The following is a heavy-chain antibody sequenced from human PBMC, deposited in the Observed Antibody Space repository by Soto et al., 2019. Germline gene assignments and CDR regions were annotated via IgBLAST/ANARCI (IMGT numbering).Heavy chain of an antibody. Sequence: PSETLSLTCAVSGGSISSSNWWSWVRQPPGKGLEWIGEIYHSGSTNYNPSLKSRVTISVDKSKNQFSLKLSSVTAADTAVYYCARARFIAAAAFYYYYGMDVWGQGTTVT. D-gene: IGHD6-13*01. V-gene: IGHV4-4*02. J-gene: IGHJ6*02. CDR1: GGSISSSNW. CDR3: ARARFIAAAAFYYYYGMDV. CDR2: IYHSGST.